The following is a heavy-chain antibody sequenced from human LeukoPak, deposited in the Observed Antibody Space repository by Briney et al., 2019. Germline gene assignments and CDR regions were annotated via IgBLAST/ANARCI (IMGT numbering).Heavy chain of an antibody. V-gene: IGHV1-2*02. J-gene: IGHJ6*02. CDR1: GYTFTGYY. D-gene: IGHD3-10*01. Sequence: GASVKVSCKASGYTFTGYYMHWVRQAPGQGLEWMGWINPNSGGTNYAQKFQGRVTMTRDTSISTAYMELSRLRSDDTAVYYCARGEDVLLWFGELFGDYYYYGMDVWGQGTTVTVSS. CDR2: INPNSGGT. CDR3: ARGEDVLLWFGELFGDYYYYGMDV.